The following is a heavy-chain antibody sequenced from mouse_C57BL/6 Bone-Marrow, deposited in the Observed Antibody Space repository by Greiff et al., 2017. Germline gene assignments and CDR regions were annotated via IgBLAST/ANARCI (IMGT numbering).Heavy chain of an antibody. V-gene: IGHV2-2*01. CDR3: ARRGYDYDRLYYFDY. CDR2: IWSGGST. J-gene: IGHJ2*01. D-gene: IGHD2-4*01. Sequence: VQLQQSGPGLVQPSQSLSITCTVSGFSLTSYGVHWVRQSPGKGLEWLGVIWSGGSTDYTAAFITRLSISKDNSKSQVFIKMNSLQADDTAIYYCARRGYDYDRLYYFDYWGQGTTLTVSS. CDR1: GFSLTSYG.